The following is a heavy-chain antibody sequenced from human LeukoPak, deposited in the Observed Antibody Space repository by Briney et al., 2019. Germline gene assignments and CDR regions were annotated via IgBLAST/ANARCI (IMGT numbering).Heavy chain of an antibody. Sequence: ASVKVSCTASGYTFTSYGISWVRQAPGQGLEWMGWISAYNGNTNYAQKLQGRVTMTTDTSTSTAYMELRSLRSDDTAVYYCAREMDGSGSSPFDYWGQGTLVTVSS. D-gene: IGHD3-10*01. CDR2: ISAYNGNT. J-gene: IGHJ4*02. CDR3: AREMDGSGSSPFDY. V-gene: IGHV1-18*04. CDR1: GYTFTSYG.